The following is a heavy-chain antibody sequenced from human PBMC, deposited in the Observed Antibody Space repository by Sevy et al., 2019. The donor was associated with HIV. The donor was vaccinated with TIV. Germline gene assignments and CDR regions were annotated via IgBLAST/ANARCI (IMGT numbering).Heavy chain of an antibody. CDR1: GGSISSYY. CDR2: IYTSGST. D-gene: IGHD3-3*01. J-gene: IGHJ5*02. V-gene: IGHV4-4*07. Sequence: SETLSLACTVSGGSISSYYWSWIRRPAGKGLEWIGRIYTSGSTNYTPSLKSRVTMSVDTSKNQFSLKLSSVTAADTAVYYCARAHHYDFWSGYFWFDPWGQGTLVTVSS. CDR3: ARAHHYDFWSGYFWFDP.